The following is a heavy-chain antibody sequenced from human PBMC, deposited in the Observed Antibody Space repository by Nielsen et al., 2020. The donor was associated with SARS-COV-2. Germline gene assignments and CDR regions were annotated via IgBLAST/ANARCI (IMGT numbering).Heavy chain of an antibody. V-gene: IGHV1-46*01. CDR2: INPSGGST. J-gene: IGHJ6*02. D-gene: IGHD3-10*01. Sequence: WVRQAPGQGLEWMGIINPSGGSTSYAQKFQGRVTMTRDTSTSTVYMELSSLRSEDTAVYYCASIHRSRGSGSYYMANPNYYYYGMDVWGQGTTVTVSS. CDR3: ASIHRSRGSGSYYMANPNYYYYGMDV.